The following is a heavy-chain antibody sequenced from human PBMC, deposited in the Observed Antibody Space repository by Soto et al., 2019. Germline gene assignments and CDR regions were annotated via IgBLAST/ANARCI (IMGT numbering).Heavy chain of an antibody. CDR1: GFTFSRYG. CDR2: IWSDGSNK. V-gene: IGHV3-33*01. Sequence: QVQLVESGGGVVQPGRSLRLSCAASGFTFSRYGMHWVRQAPGKGLEWVAVIWSDGSNKYYADSVKGRFTISRANSKNTLYLQMNSLRAEDMAVYNCARGAAVLLGLGESAVDQYGMDVWGQGTTVTVSS. D-gene: IGHD3-10*01. J-gene: IGHJ6*02. CDR3: ARGAAVLLGLGESAVDQYGMDV.